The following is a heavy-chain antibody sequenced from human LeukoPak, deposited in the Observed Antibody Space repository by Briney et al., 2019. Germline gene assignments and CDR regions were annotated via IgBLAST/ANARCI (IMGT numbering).Heavy chain of an antibody. CDR1: GFTFDDYA. D-gene: IGHD2-21*02. V-gene: IGHV3-9*03. Sequence: GRSLRLSCAASGFTFDDYAMHWVRQAPGKGLEWVSGISWNSGSIGYADSVKGRFTISRDNAKNSLYLQMNSLRAEDMALYYCAAGYCGGDCYSGLIHYFDYWGQGTLVTVSS. CDR2: ISWNSGSI. CDR3: AAGYCGGDCYSGLIHYFDY. J-gene: IGHJ4*02.